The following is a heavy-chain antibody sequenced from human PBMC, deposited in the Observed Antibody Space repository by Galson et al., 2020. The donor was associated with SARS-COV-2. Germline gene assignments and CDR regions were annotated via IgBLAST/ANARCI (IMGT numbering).Heavy chain of an antibody. CDR1: GFSLSTNGVG. CDR3: ARSSPGDMSISGSDYYYYGMDV. D-gene: IGHD3-10*01. V-gene: IGHV2-5*01. Sequence: SGPTLVKPTQTLTLTCTFSGFSLSTNGVGVGWIRQPSGKSLEWLAVIYWNDDKRYSPFLKSRVTITKVTSRNEVVLTMTNVDHVDTATYYCARSSPGDMSISGSDYYYYGMDVWGQGTTVTVSS. J-gene: IGHJ6*02. CDR2: IYWNDDK.